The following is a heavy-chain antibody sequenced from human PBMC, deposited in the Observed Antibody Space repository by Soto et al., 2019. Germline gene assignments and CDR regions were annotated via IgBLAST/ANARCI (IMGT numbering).Heavy chain of an antibody. CDR3: AKGYSSGWYGSDAFDI. CDR1: GFTFSSYA. J-gene: IGHJ3*02. CDR2: ISGSGGST. D-gene: IGHD6-19*01. Sequence: EVQLLESGGGLVQPGGSLRLSCAASGFTFSSYAMSWVRQAPGKGLEWVSAISGSGGSTYYADSVKGRFTISRDNSKNTLYLQMNSLRAEDTAVYYCAKGYSSGWYGSDAFDIWGQGTMVTVSS. V-gene: IGHV3-23*01.